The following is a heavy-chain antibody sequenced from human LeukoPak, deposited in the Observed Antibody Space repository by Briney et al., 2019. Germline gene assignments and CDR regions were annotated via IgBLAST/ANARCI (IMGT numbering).Heavy chain of an antibody. D-gene: IGHD1-14*01. CDR3: ARGHRFNRYYLDY. J-gene: IGHJ4*02. CDR1: GFTFSSYG. CDR2: IWYDGSNK. V-gene: IGHV3-33*01. Sequence: GRSLRLSCAASGFTFSSYGMHWVRQAPGKGLEWVAVIWYDGSNKYYADSVKGRFTISRDNSKNTLYLQMNSLRAEDTAVYYCARGHRFNRYYLDYWGQGTLVTVSS.